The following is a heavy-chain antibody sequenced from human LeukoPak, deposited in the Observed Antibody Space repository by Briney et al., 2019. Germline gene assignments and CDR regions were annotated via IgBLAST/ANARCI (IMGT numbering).Heavy chain of an antibody. D-gene: IGHD6-13*01. V-gene: IGHV4-30-4*08. Sequence: SETLSLTCTGSGGSISSDDYYWSWIRQPPGKGLEWIGYIYYSGRTYYNPSLKSRISISLDTSKNQFSLRLTSVTAADTAVYYCARATEAAGPLDYWGQGTLVSVSS. CDR2: IYYSGRT. J-gene: IGHJ4*02. CDR1: GGSISSDDYY. CDR3: ARATEAAGPLDY.